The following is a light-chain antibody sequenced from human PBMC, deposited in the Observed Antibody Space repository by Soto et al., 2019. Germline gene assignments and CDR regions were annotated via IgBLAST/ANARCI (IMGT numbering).Light chain of an antibody. CDR1: SSDVGDYNY. CDR2: EIN. V-gene: IGLV2-8*01. CDR3: SSNAGSNNLV. Sequence: QSVLTXPPXXXXXXGQSVTIPCTGTSSDVGDYNYDSWYQQHPGKAPKLVNYEINRRPSGVPDRFSGSKSGNTASLTVSGLQAEEEADYYCSSNAGSNNLVFGGGTKLTVL. J-gene: IGLJ2*01.